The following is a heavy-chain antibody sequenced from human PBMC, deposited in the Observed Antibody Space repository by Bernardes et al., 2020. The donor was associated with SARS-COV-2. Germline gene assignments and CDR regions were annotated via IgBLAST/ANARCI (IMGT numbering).Heavy chain of an antibody. CDR2: ISSSSSYI. V-gene: IGHV3-21*01. Sequence: GGSLRLSCAASGFTFSSYSMNWVRQAPGKGLEWVSSISSSSSYIYYADSVKGRFTISRDNAKNSLYLQMNSLRAEDTAVYYCASVPGIAVAGRSLDIWGQGTMVTVSS. D-gene: IGHD6-19*01. CDR3: ASVPGIAVAGRSLDI. J-gene: IGHJ3*02. CDR1: GFTFSSYS.